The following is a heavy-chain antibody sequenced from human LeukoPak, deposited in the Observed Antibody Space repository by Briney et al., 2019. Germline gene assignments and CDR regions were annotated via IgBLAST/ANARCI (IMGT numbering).Heavy chain of an antibody. CDR1: GFTFSSYG. CDR2: ISYDGSNK. CDR3: AKDRDRGGITMVRGVMDY. V-gene: IGHV3-30*18. J-gene: IGHJ4*02. Sequence: GRSLRLSCAASGFTFSSYGMHWVRQAPGKGLEWVAVISYDGSNKYYADSVKGRFTISRDNSKNTLYLQMNSLRAEDTAVYYCAKDRDRGGITMVRGVMDYWGQGTLVTVSS. D-gene: IGHD3-10*01.